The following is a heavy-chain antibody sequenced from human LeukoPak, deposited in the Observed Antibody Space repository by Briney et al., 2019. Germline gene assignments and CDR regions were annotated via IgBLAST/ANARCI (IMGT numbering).Heavy chain of an antibody. CDR1: GGTFSSYA. CDR3: ARGATMVRGVRYFDY. Sequence: ASVTVSCMASGGTFSSYAISWVRQAPGQGLEWMGGIIPIFGTANYAQKFQGRVTITADESTSTAYMELSSLRSEDTAVYYCARGATMVRGVRYFDYWGQGTLVTVSS. V-gene: IGHV1-69*13. CDR2: IIPIFGTA. J-gene: IGHJ4*02. D-gene: IGHD3-10*01.